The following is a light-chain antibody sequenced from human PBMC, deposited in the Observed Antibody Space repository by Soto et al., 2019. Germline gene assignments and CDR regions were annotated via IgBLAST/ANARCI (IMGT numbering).Light chain of an antibody. CDR3: CSYAGSYTHV. Sequence: QSALTQPRSVSGSPGQSVTISCTGTSSDVGGYNFVSWYQQYPGKAPKLIIYDVTKGPSGVPDRFSGSKSGNTASLTISGLQTDDAADYYCCSYAGSYTHVFGTGTKV. CDR2: DVT. CDR1: SSDVGGYNF. J-gene: IGLJ1*01. V-gene: IGLV2-11*01.